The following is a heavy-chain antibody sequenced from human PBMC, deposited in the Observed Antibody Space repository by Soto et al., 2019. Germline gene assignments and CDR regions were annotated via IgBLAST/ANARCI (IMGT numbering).Heavy chain of an antibody. J-gene: IGHJ3*02. CDR3: ARGGIAAANDAFDI. Sequence: SETLSLTCTVSGGSISSYYWSWIRQPPGKGLEWIGYIYYSGSTNYNPSLKSRVTISVDTSKNQFSLKLSSGTAADTAVYYCARGGIAAANDAFDIWGQGTMVTVSS. V-gene: IGHV4-59*08. D-gene: IGHD6-13*01. CDR1: GGSISSYY. CDR2: IYYSGST.